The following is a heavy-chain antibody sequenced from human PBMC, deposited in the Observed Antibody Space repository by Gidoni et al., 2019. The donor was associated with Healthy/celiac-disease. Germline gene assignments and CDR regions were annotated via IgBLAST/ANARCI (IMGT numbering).Heavy chain of an antibody. Sequence: QVQLQESGPGLVKPSETLSLTCPVSGGSISSYYWSWIRQPPGTGLEWFGYIYYSGSTNYNPSLKSRVTISVDTSKNQFSLKLSSVTAADTAVYYCARGGTIFGHGAPSLFHLWDVWGKGTTVTVSS. V-gene: IGHV4-59*01. CDR3: ARGGTIFGHGAPSLFHLWDV. CDR1: GGSISSYY. CDR2: IYYSGST. D-gene: IGHD3-3*01. J-gene: IGHJ6*04.